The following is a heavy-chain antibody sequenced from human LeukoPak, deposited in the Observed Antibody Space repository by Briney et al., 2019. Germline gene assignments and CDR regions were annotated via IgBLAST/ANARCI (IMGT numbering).Heavy chain of an antibody. Sequence: ASVKVSCRASGYTFTGYYMHWVRQAPGQGLEWMGWINPNSGGTNYAQKFQGRVTMTRDTSISTAYMELSRLRSDDTAVYYCARDLPRIAAAGKGFDPWGQGTLVTVSS. D-gene: IGHD6-13*01. V-gene: IGHV1-2*02. CDR1: GYTFTGYY. J-gene: IGHJ5*02. CDR3: ARDLPRIAAAGKGFDP. CDR2: INPNSGGT.